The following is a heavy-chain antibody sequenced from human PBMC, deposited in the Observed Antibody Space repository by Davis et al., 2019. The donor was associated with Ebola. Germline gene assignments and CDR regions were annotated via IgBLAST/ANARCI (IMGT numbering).Heavy chain of an antibody. CDR3: ARYSYGQFDY. Sequence: GSLRLSCTVSGGSISSGGYYWSWIRQPPGKGLEWIGYIYYSGSTNYNPSLKSRVTISVDTSKNQFSLKLSSVTAADTAVYYCARYSYGQFDYWGQGTLVTVSS. CDR2: IYYSGST. D-gene: IGHD5-18*01. CDR1: GGSISSGGYY. V-gene: IGHV4-61*08. J-gene: IGHJ4*02.